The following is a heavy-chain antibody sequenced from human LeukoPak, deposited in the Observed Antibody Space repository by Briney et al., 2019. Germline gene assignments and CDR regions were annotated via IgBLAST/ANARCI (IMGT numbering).Heavy chain of an antibody. D-gene: IGHD3-22*01. V-gene: IGHV3-7*01. Sequence: GGSLRLSCAASGFTFSSYWMSWVRQAPGKGLEWVANIKQDGSEIYYVDSVKGRFTISRDNAKNSLYLQMNSLRAEDTAVYYCARDNGGGYDSSGYKTYYFDYWGQGTLVTVSS. CDR3: ARDNGGGYDSSGYKTYYFDY. CDR1: GFTFSSYW. CDR2: IKQDGSEI. J-gene: IGHJ4*02.